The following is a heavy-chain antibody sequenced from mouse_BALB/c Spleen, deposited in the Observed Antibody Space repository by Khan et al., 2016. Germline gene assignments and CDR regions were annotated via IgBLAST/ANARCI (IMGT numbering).Heavy chain of an antibody. Sequence: EVKLEESGPGLMKPSQSLSLTCTVTGYSITSDYAWNWIRQFPGNKLEWMGYIIYSGSTTYTPSLKSRISITRDTSKNQFFLQLNSVTIEDTATEYCASDGPNYAMDYWGQGTSVTVSS. CDR2: IIYSGST. D-gene: IGHD2-3*01. J-gene: IGHJ4*01. CDR3: ASDGPNYAMDY. V-gene: IGHV3-2*02. CDR1: GYSITSDYA.